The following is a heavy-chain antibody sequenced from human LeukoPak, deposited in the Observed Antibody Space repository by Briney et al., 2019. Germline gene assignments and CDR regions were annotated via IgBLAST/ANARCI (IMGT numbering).Heavy chain of an antibody. Sequence: GASVKVSCKAPRDIFSSYTVTWVRQAPGQGLEWMVGIIPAFGTPHYAQKFRGRLTMTLDESTSTAYMELSSLRSEDTAVYYCAPIALAGADFDSWGQGTLVVVSS. J-gene: IGHJ4*02. CDR1: RDIFSSYT. D-gene: IGHD6-19*01. V-gene: IGHV1-69*01. CDR3: APIALAGADFDS. CDR2: IIPAFGTP.